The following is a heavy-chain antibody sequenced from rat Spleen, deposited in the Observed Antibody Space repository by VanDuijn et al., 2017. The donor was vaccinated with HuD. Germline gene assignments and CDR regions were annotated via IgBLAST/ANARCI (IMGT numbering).Heavy chain of an antibody. Sequence: QVQLKESGPDLVQPSQTLSLTCTVSGFSLTSYNVHWVRQPTGKGLEWMGVIWTGGSTDYNSALKSRLSISRDTSKSQVFLKMNSLQTEDTAMYFCTGIPNWFAYWGQGTLVTVSS. D-gene: IGHD1-4*01. CDR2: IWTGGST. J-gene: IGHJ3*01. CDR1: GFSLTSYN. V-gene: IGHV2-30*01. CDR3: TGIPNWFAY.